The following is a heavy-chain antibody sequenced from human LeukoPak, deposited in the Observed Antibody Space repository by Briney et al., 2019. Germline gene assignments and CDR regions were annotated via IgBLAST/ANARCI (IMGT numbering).Heavy chain of an antibody. CDR3: AKGSYYDSSGSFYFDY. CDR2: ISGSGDNT. D-gene: IGHD3-22*01. Sequence: GGSLRLSWAASGYTFSSYAMSWVRQAPGKGLEWVSGISGSGDNTYYADSVKGRFTISRDNSKNTLYVQVNSLGTEDTAAYYCAKGSYYDSSGSFYFDYWGQGTLVTVSS. CDR1: GYTFSSYA. V-gene: IGHV3-23*01. J-gene: IGHJ4*02.